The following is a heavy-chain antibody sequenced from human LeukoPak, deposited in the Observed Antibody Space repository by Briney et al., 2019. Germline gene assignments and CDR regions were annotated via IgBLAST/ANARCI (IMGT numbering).Heavy chain of an antibody. J-gene: IGHJ4*02. D-gene: IGHD6-19*01. CDR1: GYTFTSYY. CDR3: ARGVPTILVVAGSYFGY. Sequence: GASVKVSCKASGYTFTSYYMHWVRQAPGQGLEWMGIINPSGGSTSYAQKFQGRVTMTRDTSTSTAYMELSSLRSEDTAVYYCARGVPTILVVAGSYFGYWGQGTLVTVSS. CDR2: INPSGGST. V-gene: IGHV1-46*01.